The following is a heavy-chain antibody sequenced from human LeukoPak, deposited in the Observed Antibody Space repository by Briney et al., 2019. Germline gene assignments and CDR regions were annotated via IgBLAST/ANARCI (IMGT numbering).Heavy chain of an antibody. V-gene: IGHV1-2*02. CDR3: ARDLMTTPTWDFDY. Sequence: ASVKVSCKASGGTFSSYAISWVRQAPGQGLEWMGWINPNSGTTNYAQKFQGRVTVTRDTSISTAYMELSRLESDDTAVYYCARDLMTTPTWDFDYWGQGTLVTVAS. CDR2: INPNSGTT. J-gene: IGHJ4*02. CDR1: GGTFSSYA. D-gene: IGHD3-16*01.